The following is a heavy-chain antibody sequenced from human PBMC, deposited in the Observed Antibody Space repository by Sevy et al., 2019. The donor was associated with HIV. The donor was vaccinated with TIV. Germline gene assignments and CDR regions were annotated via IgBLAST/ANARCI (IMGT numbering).Heavy chain of an antibody. Sequence: GGSLRLSCEASEFTFGNYWMIWIRQAPGKGLEWVAAINQDGSGEKYVDSMKGRFTISRDNAKNSLYLQMNSLRDEDTAVYYCARLSCGGGTCYSAFDIWGRGTVVTVSS. J-gene: IGHJ3*02. CDR2: INQDGSGE. D-gene: IGHD2-21*02. V-gene: IGHV3-7*01. CDR1: EFTFGNYW. CDR3: ARLSCGGGTCYSAFDI.